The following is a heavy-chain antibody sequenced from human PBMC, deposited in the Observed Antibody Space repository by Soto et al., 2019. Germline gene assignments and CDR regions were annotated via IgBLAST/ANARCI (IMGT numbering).Heavy chain of an antibody. J-gene: IGHJ5*02. CDR3: ARGLRFSDWFDP. D-gene: IGHD3-3*01. CDR2: IYSSGST. Sequence: SETLSLTCTVSGGAISTYYWTWIRQPAGKGLEWIGRIYSSGSTKYNPSLQSRVTMSLDTSNNQFSLRLTSVTAADTAVYYCARGLRFSDWFDPWGQGTLVTVSS. V-gene: IGHV4-4*07. CDR1: GGAISTYY.